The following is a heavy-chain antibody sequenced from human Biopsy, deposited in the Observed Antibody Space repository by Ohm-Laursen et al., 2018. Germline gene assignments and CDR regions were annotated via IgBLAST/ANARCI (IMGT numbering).Heavy chain of an antibody. J-gene: IGHJ6*02. V-gene: IGHV3-23*01. CDR2: ISGSAGST. Sequence: GSLRLSCTASGFTFSNYAMSWVRQAPGKGLEWVSAISGSAGSTNYADSVKGRFTISRDNSKNTLYLQLNSLRAEDTALYYCAKINPSSIYYYYGMDVWGQETTVTVSS. CDR3: AKINPSSIYYYYGMDV. CDR1: GFTFSNYA.